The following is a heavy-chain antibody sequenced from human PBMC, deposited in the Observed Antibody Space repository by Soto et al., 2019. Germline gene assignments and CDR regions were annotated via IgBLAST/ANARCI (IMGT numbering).Heavy chain of an antibody. CDR2: ITPFNGNT. V-gene: IGHV1-45*02. CDR3: ARLLSSGRADDAFDI. D-gene: IGHD6-19*01. J-gene: IGHJ3*02. Sequence: SVKVSCKASGYTFTYRYLHWGRQAPGQALEWMGWITPFNGNTNYAQKFQDRVTITRDRSMSTAYMELSSLRSEDTAMYYCARLLSSGRADDAFDIWGQGTMVTVSS. CDR1: GYTFTYRY.